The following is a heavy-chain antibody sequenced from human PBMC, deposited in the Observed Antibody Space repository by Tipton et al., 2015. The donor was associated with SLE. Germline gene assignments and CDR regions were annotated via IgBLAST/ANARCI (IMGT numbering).Heavy chain of an antibody. J-gene: IGHJ4*02. Sequence: SLRLSCAASGFTFSSYEMNWVRQAPGKGLEWVSYISSSGSTIYYADSVKGRFTISRDNAKNSLYLQRNSLRAEDTAVYYCASLGMGWYFDYWGQGTLVTVSS. CDR1: GFTFSSYE. CDR2: ISSSGSTI. V-gene: IGHV3-48*03. D-gene: IGHD7-27*01. CDR3: ASLGMGWYFDY.